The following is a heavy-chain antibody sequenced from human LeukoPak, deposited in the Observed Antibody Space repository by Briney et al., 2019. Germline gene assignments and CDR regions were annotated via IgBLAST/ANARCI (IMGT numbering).Heavy chain of an antibody. CDR2: INPNSGGT. CDR3: ARDRDYYGSGSRKNWFDP. V-gene: IGHV1-2*02. Sequence: GASVKVSCKASGYSFSGYYMHWVRQAPGQGLEWMGWINPNSGGTNYAQKFQGRVTMTRDTSISTAYMELSRLRSDDTAVYYCARDRDYYGSGSRKNWFDPWGQGTLVTVSS. CDR1: GYSFSGYY. D-gene: IGHD3-10*01. J-gene: IGHJ5*02.